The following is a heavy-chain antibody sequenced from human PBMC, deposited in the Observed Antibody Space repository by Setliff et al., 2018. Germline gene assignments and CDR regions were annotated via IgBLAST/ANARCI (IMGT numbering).Heavy chain of an antibody. CDR2: INHSGTT. Sequence: ASETLSLTCAVSGASFSDYYWTWIRQSPGKGLEWIGEINHSGTTNYNPSLKSRVTISADTSNNSFSLNLFSVTAADTAVYYCAGRDYSGGDSWGHGTLVTVSS. CDR3: AGRDYSGGDS. J-gene: IGHJ5*01. V-gene: IGHV4-34*01. CDR1: GASFSDYY. D-gene: IGHD4-4*01.